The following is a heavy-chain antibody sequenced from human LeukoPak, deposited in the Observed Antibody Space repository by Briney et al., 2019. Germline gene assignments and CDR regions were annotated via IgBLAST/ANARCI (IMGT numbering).Heavy chain of an antibody. D-gene: IGHD1-1*01. Sequence: NPSETLSLTFTVSGGSISSYYWSWIRQPPGKGLEWIGYIYYSGSTNYNPSLKSRVTISVDTSKNQFSLKLSSVTAADTAVYYCAEGTGDLWGRGTLVTVSS. CDR1: GGSISSYY. CDR3: AEGTGDL. CDR2: IYYSGST. V-gene: IGHV4-59*01. J-gene: IGHJ2*01.